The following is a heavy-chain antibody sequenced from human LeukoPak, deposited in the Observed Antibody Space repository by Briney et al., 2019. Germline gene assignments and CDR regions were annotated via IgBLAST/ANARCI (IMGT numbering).Heavy chain of an antibody. J-gene: IGHJ5*02. V-gene: IGHV1-18*04. D-gene: IGHD6-13*01. Sequence: ASVKVSCKASGYTFTGYYMHWVRQAPGQGLEWMGWISAYNGNTNYAQKLQGRVTMTTDTSTSTAYMELRSLRSDDTAVYYCARDSLSSWNWFDPWGQGTLVTVSS. CDR2: ISAYNGNT. CDR3: ARDSLSSWNWFDP. CDR1: GYTFTGYY.